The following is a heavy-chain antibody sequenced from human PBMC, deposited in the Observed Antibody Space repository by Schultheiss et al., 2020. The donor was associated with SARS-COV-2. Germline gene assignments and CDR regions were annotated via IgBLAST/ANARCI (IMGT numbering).Heavy chain of an antibody. CDR3: ARVGSGGNCYSDY. CDR2: INHSGST. Sequence: SETLSLTCTVSGGSISSGGYYWSWIRQHPGKGLEYIGEINHSGSTNYNPSLKSRVTISVDKSKNQFSLKLSSVTAADTTVYFCARVGSGGNCYSDYWGQGTLVTVSS. CDR1: GGSISSGGYY. V-gene: IGHV4-31*03. J-gene: IGHJ4*02. D-gene: IGHD2-15*01.